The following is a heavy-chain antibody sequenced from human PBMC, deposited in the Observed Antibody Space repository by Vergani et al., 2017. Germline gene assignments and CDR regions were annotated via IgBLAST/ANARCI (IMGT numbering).Heavy chain of an antibody. CDR2: INHSGST. CDR3: TPGFGELLNNWFDP. D-gene: IGHD3-10*01. Sequence: QVQLQQWGAGLLKPSEPLSLTCAVYGGSFSGYYWSWIRQPPGKGLEWIGEINHSGSTNYNPSLKSRVTISVDTSKNQFSLKLSSVTAADTAVYYCTPGFGELLNNWFDPWGQGTLVTVSS. V-gene: IGHV4-34*01. CDR1: GGSFSGYY. J-gene: IGHJ5*02.